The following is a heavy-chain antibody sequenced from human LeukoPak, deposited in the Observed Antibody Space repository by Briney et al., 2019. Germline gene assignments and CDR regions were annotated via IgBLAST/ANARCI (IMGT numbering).Heavy chain of an antibody. Sequence: PSETLSLTCTVSGGSISSGGYYWSWVRQPAGKGLEWLGRIFITGTTNYNPSLQSRVTISLDTSKNQISLKLSSVSAADTAVYYCARESAAWFDPWGQGTLVTVS. CDR3: ARESAAWFDP. CDR2: IFITGTT. J-gene: IGHJ5*02. V-gene: IGHV4-61*02. CDR1: GGSISSGGYY. D-gene: IGHD6-25*01.